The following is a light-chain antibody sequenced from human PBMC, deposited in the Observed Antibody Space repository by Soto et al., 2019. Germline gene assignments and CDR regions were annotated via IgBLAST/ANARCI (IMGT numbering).Light chain of an antibody. Sequence: IQMTQSPSTLSASVGDRGTFTCRASQSISTWLAWYQQKPGKAPKLLIYKASTVEVGVPSRFSGSGSGTEFTLTISTLQPADFATYYCQQYNSYPWTFGQGTKV. CDR2: KAS. V-gene: IGKV1-5*03. J-gene: IGKJ1*01. CDR3: QQYNSYPWT. CDR1: QSISTW.